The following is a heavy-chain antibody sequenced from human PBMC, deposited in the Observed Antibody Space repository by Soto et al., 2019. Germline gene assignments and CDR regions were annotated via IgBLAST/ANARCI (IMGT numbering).Heavy chain of an antibody. V-gene: IGHV1-18*01. CDR1: GYSFTTYD. CDR2: ISTYNGNT. J-gene: IGHJ6*02. D-gene: IGHD3-22*01. Sequence: ASVKVSCKASGYSFTTYDISWVRQAPGQGLEWMGRISTYNGNTKYSQKFQGRVTITRDTSASTAYMELSSLRSEDTAVYYCARGPLPPSYYYDSSGPPPYYGMDVWGQGTTVTVSS. CDR3: ARGPLPPSYYYDSSGPPPYYGMDV.